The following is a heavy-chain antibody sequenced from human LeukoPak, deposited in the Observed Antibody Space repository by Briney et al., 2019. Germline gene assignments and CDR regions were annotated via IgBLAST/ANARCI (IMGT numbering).Heavy chain of an antibody. D-gene: IGHD3-22*01. CDR3: ARGGNEVVADAGYFQH. CDR2: INPSGGST. V-gene: IGHV1-46*01. CDR1: GYTFSSYY. Sequence: ASVKVSCKASGYTFSSYYMHWVRQAPGQGLEWMGIINPSGGSTSYAQKFQDRVTMTRDMSTSTVHVELNSLRSEDTAVYYCARGGNEVVADAGYFQHWGQGTLVTVSS. J-gene: IGHJ1*01.